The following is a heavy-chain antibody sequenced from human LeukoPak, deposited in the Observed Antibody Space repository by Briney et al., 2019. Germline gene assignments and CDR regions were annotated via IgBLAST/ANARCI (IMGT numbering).Heavy chain of an antibody. CDR2: IIPIFGTA. CDR3: ARVGYSGYDEGWFDP. CDR1: GGTFSSYA. Sequence: SVTVSCKASGGTFSSYAISWVRQAPGQGLEWMGGIIPIFGTANYAQKFQGRVTITADESTSTAYMELSSLRSEDTAVYYCARVGYSGYDEGWFDPWGQGTLVTVSP. V-gene: IGHV1-69*13. D-gene: IGHD5-12*01. J-gene: IGHJ5*02.